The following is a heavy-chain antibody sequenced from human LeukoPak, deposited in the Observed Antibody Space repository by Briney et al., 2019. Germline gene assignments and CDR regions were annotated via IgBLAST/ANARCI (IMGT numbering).Heavy chain of an antibody. J-gene: IGHJ5*02. Sequence: GGSLRLSCAASGFTASSNYMSWVRQAPGKGLEWVSVIYSGGSTYYADSVKGRFTISRDNSKNTLYLQMNSLRAEDTAVYYCAREVRTDYGAFESLLNWFDPWGQGTLVTVSS. D-gene: IGHD4-17*01. CDR3: AREVRTDYGAFESLLNWFDP. V-gene: IGHV3-66*02. CDR1: GFTASSNY. CDR2: IYSGGST.